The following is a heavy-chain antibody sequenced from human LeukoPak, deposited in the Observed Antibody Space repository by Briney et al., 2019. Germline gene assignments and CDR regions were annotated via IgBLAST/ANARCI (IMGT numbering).Heavy chain of an antibody. CDR2: ISGSGGST. CDR1: GVSISNSH. J-gene: IGHJ5*02. CDR3: AKHLSIVSTIFDP. D-gene: IGHD5/OR15-5a*01. Sequence: ETLSLTCAVSGVSISNSHWWTWVRQPPGKGLEWVSAISGSGGSTHYADSVKGRFTISRDNSKNTLYLQMNSLRAEDTAVYYCAKHLSIVSTIFDPWGQGTLVTVSS. V-gene: IGHV3-23*01.